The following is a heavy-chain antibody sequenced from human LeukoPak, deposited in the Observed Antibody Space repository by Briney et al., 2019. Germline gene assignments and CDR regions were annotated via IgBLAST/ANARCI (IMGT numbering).Heavy chain of an antibody. CDR2: IYWDDEK. Sequence: SGPTLVKPTQTLTLTCTFSGFSLTTTGVGVGWIRQPPGKALEWLALIYWDDEKRYSPSLKSRLTITKDTSKNQVVLTMTNVDPVDTATYYCVHDTVQYGFGIWGQGTVVTVSS. V-gene: IGHV2-5*02. J-gene: IGHJ3*02. D-gene: IGHD4-17*01. CDR3: VHDTVQYGFGI. CDR1: GFSLTTTGVG.